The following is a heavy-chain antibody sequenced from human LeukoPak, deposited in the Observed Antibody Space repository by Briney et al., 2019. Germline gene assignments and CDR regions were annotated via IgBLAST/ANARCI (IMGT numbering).Heavy chain of an antibody. CDR2: IYYSGST. Sequence: SETLSLTCAVYGGSFSGYYWSWIRQPPGKGLEYIGYIYYSGSTNYNPSLKSRLTISVDTSKNQFSLKLSSVTAADTAVYYCARETSQKGAHYMDVWGKGTTVTISS. J-gene: IGHJ6*03. CDR3: ARETSQKGAHYMDV. D-gene: IGHD3-16*01. V-gene: IGHV4-59*01. CDR1: GGSFSGYY.